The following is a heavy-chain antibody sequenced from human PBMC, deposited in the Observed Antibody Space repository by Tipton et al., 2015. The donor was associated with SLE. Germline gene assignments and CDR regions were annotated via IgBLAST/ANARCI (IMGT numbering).Heavy chain of an antibody. V-gene: IGHV4-59*11. CDR2: IYYSGST. Sequence: TLSLTCTVSGGSISSHYWSWIRQPPGKGLEWIGYIYYSGSTNYNPSLKSRVTISVDTSKNQFSLKLSSVTAADTAVYYCAREVPGGWFGELPNWFDPWGQGTLVTVSS. D-gene: IGHD3-10*01. CDR3: AREVPGGWFGELPNWFDP. J-gene: IGHJ5*02. CDR1: GGSISSHY.